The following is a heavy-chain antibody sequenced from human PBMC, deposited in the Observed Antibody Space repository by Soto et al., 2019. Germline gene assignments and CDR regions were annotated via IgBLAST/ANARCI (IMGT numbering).Heavy chain of an antibody. CDR1: AYTFTNYG. V-gene: IGHV1-18*01. Sequence: ASVKVSCKASAYTFTNYGISWVRQAPGQGLEWMGWINTYNGNTNYAQKLQGRVTMTTDTSTSTAYMELRSLRSDDTAVYYCARDLDGDYETWGQGTLVTVSS. J-gene: IGHJ5*02. CDR2: INTYNGNT. CDR3: ARDLDGDYET. D-gene: IGHD4-17*01.